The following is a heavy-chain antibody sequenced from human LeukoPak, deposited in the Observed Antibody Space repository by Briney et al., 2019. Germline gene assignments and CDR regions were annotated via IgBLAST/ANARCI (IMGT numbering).Heavy chain of an antibody. J-gene: IGHJ6*02. Sequence: GGSLRLSCAASGFTFSDYYMTWIRQAPGKGLEWVSYISGVASDIHYADSVKGRFTISRDNAKNSVYSQVNSLRAEDTAVYYCARGGAHGMDVWGQGTTVTVSS. D-gene: IGHD1-26*01. V-gene: IGHV3-11*01. CDR3: ARGGAHGMDV. CDR2: ISGVASDI. CDR1: GFTFSDYY.